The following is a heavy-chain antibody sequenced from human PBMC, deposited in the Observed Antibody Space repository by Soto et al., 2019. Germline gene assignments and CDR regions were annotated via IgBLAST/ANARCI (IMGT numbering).Heavy chain of an antibody. J-gene: IGHJ4*02. CDR2: ISYDGTNK. CDR3: VRDRQSGHEPSCFFDY. D-gene: IGHD5-12*01. CDR1: GFIFSNYP. Sequence: QVQLVESGGGVVQPGRSLRLSCAASGFIFSNYPMHWVRQAPGKGLEWVAVISYDGTNKYFADSVRGRFTVSRDNSRNTLHLQMNSLRTEDTAVYYCVRDRQSGHEPSCFFDYWGLGTLVTVSS. V-gene: IGHV3-30-3*01.